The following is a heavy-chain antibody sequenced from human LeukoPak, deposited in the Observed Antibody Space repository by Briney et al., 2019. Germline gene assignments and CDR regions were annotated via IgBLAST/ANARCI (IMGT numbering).Heavy chain of an antibody. J-gene: IGHJ4*02. Sequence: QPGGSLRLSCAASGFTFSSFAMSWVRQTPGKGLEWVSAVSASGNTTYYADSVKGRLTISRDNSKNALYLQMHTLRADDTAVYYCAKNGRWSSHCFDYWGQGTLVTVSS. CDR2: VSASGNTT. D-gene: IGHD4-23*01. CDR3: AKNGRWSSHCFDY. CDR1: GFTFSSFA. V-gene: IGHV3-23*01.